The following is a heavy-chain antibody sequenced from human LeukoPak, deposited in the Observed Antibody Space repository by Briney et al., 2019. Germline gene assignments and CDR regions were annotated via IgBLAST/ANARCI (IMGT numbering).Heavy chain of an antibody. CDR1: GGSFSGYY. CDR2: INHSGST. Sequence: SETLSLTCAVYGGSFSGYYWSWIRQPPGKGLEWIGEINHSGSTNYNPSLKSRVTISVDTSKNQFSLKLSSVTAADTAVYYCARRFVAGNWFDPWGQGTLVTVSS. CDR3: ARRFVAGNWFDP. D-gene: IGHD6-19*01. V-gene: IGHV4-34*01. J-gene: IGHJ5*02.